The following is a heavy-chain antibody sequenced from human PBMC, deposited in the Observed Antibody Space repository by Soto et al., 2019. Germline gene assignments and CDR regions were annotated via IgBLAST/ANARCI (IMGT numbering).Heavy chain of an antibody. Sequence: QVQLVQSGAEVKKPGASVKVSCKGSGYTFTSNDINWVRQATGQGIEWMGWMSPKSGDTGYSQKFQGRVTMTRDASRSTAYRELSSLRSEDTAVYYCAGGPPSWGFGFWGQGTLVTVSP. CDR2: MSPKSGDT. D-gene: IGHD7-27*01. V-gene: IGHV1-8*01. CDR3: AGGPPSWGFGF. J-gene: IGHJ4*02. CDR1: GYTFTSND.